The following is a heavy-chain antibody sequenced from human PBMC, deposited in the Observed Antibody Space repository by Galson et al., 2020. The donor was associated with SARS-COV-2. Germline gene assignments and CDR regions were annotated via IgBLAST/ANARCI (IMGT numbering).Heavy chain of an antibody. CDR3: ARDYVWFNLDY. CDR1: GFSFSDYP. J-gene: IGHJ4*02. Sequence: GGSLRLSCAVSGFSFSDYPMNWVRQAPGKGLEWVSSINSISTYIKYADSMKGRFTVSRDNATSSRYLHMNSLRAEDTAVYDCARDYVWFNLDYWGQGSLVTVSS. CDR2: INSISTYI. D-gene: IGHD3-16*01. V-gene: IGHV3-21*01.